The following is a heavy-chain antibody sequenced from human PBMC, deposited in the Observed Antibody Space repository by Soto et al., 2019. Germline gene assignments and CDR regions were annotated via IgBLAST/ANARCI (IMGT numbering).Heavy chain of an antibody. CDR1: GYTFTGYY. J-gene: IGHJ5*02. D-gene: IGHD3-9*01. CDR2: INPNSGGT. Sequence: GASVKVSCQASGYTFTGYYMHWVRQAPVQGLEWMGWINPNSGGTNYAQKFQGRVTMTRDTSISTAYMELSRLRSDDTAVYYCARGKLYYDIFINWFDPWGQGTLVTVSS. V-gene: IGHV1-2*02. CDR3: ARGKLYYDIFINWFDP.